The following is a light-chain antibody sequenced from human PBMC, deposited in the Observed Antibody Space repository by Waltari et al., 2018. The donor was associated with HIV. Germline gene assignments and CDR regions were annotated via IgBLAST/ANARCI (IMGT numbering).Light chain of an antibody. CDR3: ATWTDSLSGVV. Sequence: QSVLTQSPSASGTPGQRVTISCSGSSSNIGSNYVYWYQQLPGTAPKLPPARNTQRPSGVHDRFSGSKPGTSASLASSGLRSEDEAHYYCATWTDSLSGVVFGGGTKLRVL. CDR2: RNT. V-gene: IGLV1-47*01. J-gene: IGLJ2*01. CDR1: SSNIGSNY.